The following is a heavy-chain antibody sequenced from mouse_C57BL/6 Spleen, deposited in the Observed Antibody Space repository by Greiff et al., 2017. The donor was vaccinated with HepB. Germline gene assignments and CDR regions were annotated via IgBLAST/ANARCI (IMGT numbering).Heavy chain of an antibody. CDR3: ASERRAYAMDY. V-gene: IGHV1-82*01. J-gene: IGHJ4*01. CDR2: LYPGDGDT. D-gene: IGHD2-12*01. CDR1: GYAFSSSW. Sequence: VQLQQSGPELVKPGASVKISCKASGYAFSSSWMNWVKQRPGKGLEWIGRLYPGDGDTNYNGKFKGKATLTADKSSSTAYMQLSSLTSEDSAVYFCASERRAYAMDYWGQGTSVTVSS.